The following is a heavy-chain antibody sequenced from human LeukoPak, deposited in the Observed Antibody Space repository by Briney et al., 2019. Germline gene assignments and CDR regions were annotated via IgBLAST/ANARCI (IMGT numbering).Heavy chain of an antibody. J-gene: IGHJ4*02. Sequence: SETLSLTCAVYGGSFSGCYWSWIRQPPGKGLEWIGEINHSGSTNYNPSLKSRVTISVDASKNQFSLKLSSVTAADTAVYYCARGLYSSSPVDYWGQGTLVTVSS. CDR1: GGSFSGCY. CDR2: INHSGST. D-gene: IGHD6-6*01. V-gene: IGHV4-34*01. CDR3: ARGLYSSSPVDY.